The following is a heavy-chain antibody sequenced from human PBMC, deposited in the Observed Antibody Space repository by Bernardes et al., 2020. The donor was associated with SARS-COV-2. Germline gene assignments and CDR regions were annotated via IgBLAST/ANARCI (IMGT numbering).Heavy chain of an antibody. CDR3: AREGRTTYSSLDY. CDR2: INSDGYT. CDR1: GFTVSSNY. J-gene: IGHJ4*02. D-gene: IGHD6-13*01. V-gene: IGHV3-53*01. Sequence: GGSLRLSCEVSGFTVSSNYMIWVRQAPGKGLEGVSVINSDGYTYYADSVKGRFTISRDNSKNILYLQMNSLRVDDTAVYYCAREGRTTYSSLDYWGQGTPVTVSS.